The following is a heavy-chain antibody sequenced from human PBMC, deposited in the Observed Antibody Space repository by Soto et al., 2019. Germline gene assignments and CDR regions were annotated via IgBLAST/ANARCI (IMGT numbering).Heavy chain of an antibody. CDR2: IYPGDSGT. V-gene: IGHV5-51*01. J-gene: IGHJ3*02. CDR3: ASRKKTTDAFDI. D-gene: IGHD1-1*01. Sequence: GESLKISCKASGYNFTPFWIGWVRQMPGKGLEWMGFIYPGDSGTRYNPSFQDQVTISADKSTSTAYLQWSSLKASDTAMYYCASRKKTTDAFDIWGQGTMVTVSS. CDR1: GYNFTPFW.